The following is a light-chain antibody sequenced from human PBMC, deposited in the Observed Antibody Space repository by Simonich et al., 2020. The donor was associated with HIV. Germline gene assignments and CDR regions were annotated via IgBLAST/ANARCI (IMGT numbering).Light chain of an antibody. CDR2: STN. J-gene: IGLJ3*02. V-gene: IGLV8-61*01. Sequence: QTVVTQEPSFSVSPGGTVTLTCGLNSGSVSTTYYPSWYQQTPGQAPRALNYSTNTRSSWVPDRFAGSILGNKAALTITGAQADDESDYYCVLYMGSGIWVFGGGTKLTVL. CDR3: VLYMGSGIWV. CDR1: SGSVSTTYY.